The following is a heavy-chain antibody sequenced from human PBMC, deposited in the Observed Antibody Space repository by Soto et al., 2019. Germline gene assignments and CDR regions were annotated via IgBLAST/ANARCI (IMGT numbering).Heavy chain of an antibody. D-gene: IGHD3-22*01. CDR1: GYTFTSYA. Sequence: GASVKVSCKASGYTFTSYAMHWVRQAPGQRLEWMGWINAGNGNTKYSQKFQGRVTITRDTSASTAYMELSSLRSEDTAVYYCARVAPRGLLTPSLGSSGAFDYWGQGTLVTVSS. V-gene: IGHV1-3*01. CDR2: INAGNGNT. J-gene: IGHJ4*02. CDR3: ARVAPRGLLTPSLGSSGAFDY.